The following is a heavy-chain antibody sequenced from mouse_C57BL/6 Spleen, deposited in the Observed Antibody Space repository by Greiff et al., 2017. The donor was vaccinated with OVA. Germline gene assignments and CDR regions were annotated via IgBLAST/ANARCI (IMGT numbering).Heavy chain of an antibody. D-gene: IGHD1-1*01. CDR1: GYTFTDYN. V-gene: IGHV1-22*01. CDR2: INPNNGGT. J-gene: IGHJ2*01. CDR3: ARMYYYGRGDFDY. Sequence: VQLQQSGPELVKPGASVKMSCKASGYTFTDYNMHWVKQSHGKSLEWIGYINPNNGGTRYNQKFKGKATLTVNKSSSTAYMELRSLTSEDAAVYYSARMYYYGRGDFDYWGKGTTLTVSS.